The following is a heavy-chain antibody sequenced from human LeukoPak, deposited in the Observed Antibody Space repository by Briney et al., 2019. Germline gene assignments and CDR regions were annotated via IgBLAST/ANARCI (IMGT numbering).Heavy chain of an antibody. CDR2: IIPIFGTA. D-gene: IGHD2-2*01. CDR1: GGTFSSYA. V-gene: IGHV1-69*06. CDR3: ARVLGRGYCSSTSCSRRQIKAYYFDY. J-gene: IGHJ4*02. Sequence: ASVTVSCKASGGTFSSYAISWVRQAPGQGLEWMGGIIPIFGTANYAQKFQGRVTITADKSTSTAYMELSSLRSEDTAVYYCARVLGRGYCSSTSCSRRQIKAYYFDYWGQGTLVTVSS.